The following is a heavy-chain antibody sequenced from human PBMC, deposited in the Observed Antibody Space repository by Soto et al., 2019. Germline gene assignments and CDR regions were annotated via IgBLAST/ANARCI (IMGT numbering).Heavy chain of an antibody. J-gene: IGHJ6*02. Sequence: SETLSLTCTVSGGSISSYYWSWIRQPPGKGLEWIGYVYYSGSTNYNPSLKSRVTISVDTSKNQFSLKLSSVTAADTAVYYCARERDSYDSSGYYYGYGMDVWGQGTTVTVSS. D-gene: IGHD3-22*01. CDR2: VYYSGST. V-gene: IGHV4-59*01. CDR1: GGSISSYY. CDR3: ARERDSYDSSGYYYGYGMDV.